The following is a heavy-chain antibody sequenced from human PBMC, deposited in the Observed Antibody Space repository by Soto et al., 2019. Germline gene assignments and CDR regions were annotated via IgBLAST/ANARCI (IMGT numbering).Heavy chain of an antibody. CDR2: IIPIFGTA. D-gene: IGHD3-22*01. Sequence: QVQLVQSGAEVKKPGCSVKVSCKASGGTFSSYAISWVRQAPGQGLEWMGGIIPIFGTANYAQKFQGRVTITADESTSTAYMELSSLRSEDTAVYYCARVGYYDSSGYYYPLVYWGQGTLVTVSS. CDR1: GGTFSSYA. CDR3: ARVGYYDSSGYYYPLVY. J-gene: IGHJ4*02. V-gene: IGHV1-69*01.